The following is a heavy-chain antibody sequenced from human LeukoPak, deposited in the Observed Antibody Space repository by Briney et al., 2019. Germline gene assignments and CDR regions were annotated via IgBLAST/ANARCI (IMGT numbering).Heavy chain of an antibody. CDR3: ARAPGIQLWKFDY. Sequence: GGSLRLSCAASGFTFSSYAMHWVRQAPGKGLEWVAVISYDGSNKYYADSVKGRFSISRDNSKNTLYLQMNSLRAEDTAVYYCARAPGIQLWKFDYWGQGTLVTVSS. CDR2: ISYDGSNK. CDR1: GFTFSSYA. V-gene: IGHV3-30*04. J-gene: IGHJ4*02. D-gene: IGHD5-18*01.